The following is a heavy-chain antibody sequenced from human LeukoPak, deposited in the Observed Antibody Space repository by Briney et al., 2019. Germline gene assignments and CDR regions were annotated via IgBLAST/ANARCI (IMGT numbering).Heavy chain of an antibody. J-gene: IGHJ5*02. CDR1: GGTFSSYA. D-gene: IGHD1-26*01. V-gene: IGHV1-69*05. CDR3: ARDLIVGATEGPWFDP. CDR2: IIPIFGTA. Sequence: SVKVSCKASGGTFSSYAISWVRQAPGQGLEWMGRIIPIFGTANYAQKFQGRVTITTDESTSTAYMGLSSLRSGDTAVYYCARDLIVGATEGPWFDPWGQGTLVTVSS.